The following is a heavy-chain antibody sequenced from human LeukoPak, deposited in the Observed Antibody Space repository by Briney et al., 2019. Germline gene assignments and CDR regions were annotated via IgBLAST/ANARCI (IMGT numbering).Heavy chain of an antibody. V-gene: IGHV1-18*01. CDR1: GYTFTSYG. J-gene: IGHJ5*02. CDR2: ISAYSGRT. D-gene: IGHD6-13*01. CDR3: ARDRGIAAADSFDP. Sequence: GASVKVSCKASGYTFTSYGISWVRQAPGQGLEWMGWISAYSGRTNYAQKLQGRVTMTTDTSTSTAYMELRSLRSDDTAVYYCARDRGIAAADSFDPWGQGTLVTVSS.